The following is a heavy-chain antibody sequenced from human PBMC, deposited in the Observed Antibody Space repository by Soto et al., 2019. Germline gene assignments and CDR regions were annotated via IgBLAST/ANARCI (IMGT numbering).Heavy chain of an antibody. CDR1: GGSISSGDYY. Sequence: PSETLSLTCTVSGGSISSGDYYWSWIRQPPGKGLEWIGYIYYSGNTYYNPSLKSRVTISVDTSKNHFSLKLTSVTAADTAVYYCARVVYSSSKRFLARWFDPWGQGTLVTVS. D-gene: IGHD6-6*01. J-gene: IGHJ5*02. CDR2: IYYSGNT. CDR3: ARVVYSSSKRFLARWFDP. V-gene: IGHV4-30-4*01.